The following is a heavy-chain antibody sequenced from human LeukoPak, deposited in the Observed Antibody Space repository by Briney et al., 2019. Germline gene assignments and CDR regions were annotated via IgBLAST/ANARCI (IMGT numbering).Heavy chain of an antibody. CDR2: ISNSGGTT. CDR1: GFTFSNYA. V-gene: IGHV3-23*01. Sequence: GGSLRLSCAASGFTFSNYALNWVRQAPGKGLEWVSGISNSGGTTYYADSVKGRFYADSVKGRFTISRDNSKNTLYLQMNSLRAEDTAVYYCATPGTHDYWGQGTLVTVSS. D-gene: IGHD1-1*01. J-gene: IGHJ4*02. CDR3: ATPGTHDY.